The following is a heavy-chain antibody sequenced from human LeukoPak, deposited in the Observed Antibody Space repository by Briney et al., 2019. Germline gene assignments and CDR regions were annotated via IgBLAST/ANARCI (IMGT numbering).Heavy chain of an antibody. CDR1: GYTFTSYD. J-gene: IGHJ5*02. CDR2: LNPNSGNT. CDR3: ARMTVSGRDNWFDP. D-gene: IGHD6-19*01. V-gene: IGHV1-8*03. Sequence: GASVKVSCKASGYTFTSYDINWVRQATGQGLEWMEWLNPNSGNTGYAQKFQGRVTITRNISINTAYMELSSLRSEDTAVYYCARMTVSGRDNWFDPWGQGTLVTVSS.